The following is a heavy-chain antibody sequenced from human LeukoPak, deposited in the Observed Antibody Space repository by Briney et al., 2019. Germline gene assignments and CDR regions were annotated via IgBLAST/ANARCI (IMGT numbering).Heavy chain of an antibody. J-gene: IGHJ4*02. V-gene: IGHV3-66*01. CDR3: ARGALGAAGRLDY. CDR2: IYSGGTT. D-gene: IGHD6-13*01. Sequence: GGSLRLSCAASGFTVSGNYMNWVRQAPGKGLEWVSVIYSGGTTYYADSVKGRFIISRDNSKNTLYLQLNSLRVEDTAVYYCARGALGAAGRLDYWGQGTLVTVSS. CDR1: GFTVSGNY.